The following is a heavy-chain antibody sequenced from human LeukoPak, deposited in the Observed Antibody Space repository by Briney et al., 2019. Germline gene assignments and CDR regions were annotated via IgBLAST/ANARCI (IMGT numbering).Heavy chain of an antibody. J-gene: IGHJ6*02. V-gene: IGHV7-4-1*02. CDR3: ARVYSRNQYYYYYGMDV. CDR2: INTNTGNP. Sequence: ASVKVSCKASGYTFTSYAMNWVRQAPGQGLEWMGWINTNTGNPTYGQGFTGRFVFSLDTSVSTAYLQISSLKAEDTAVYYCARVYSRNQYYYYYGMDVWGQGTTVTVSS. D-gene: IGHD6-13*01. CDR1: GYTFTSYA.